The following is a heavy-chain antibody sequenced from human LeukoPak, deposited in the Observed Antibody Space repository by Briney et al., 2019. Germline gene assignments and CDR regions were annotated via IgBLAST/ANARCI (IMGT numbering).Heavy chain of an antibody. J-gene: IGHJ4*02. V-gene: IGHV1-18*01. CDR2: SSAYNGNT. CDR3: ARDNARELELSLTGVGIAAAAFDY. CDR1: GYTLTSYG. Sequence: ASVEVSCKASGYTLTSYGISWVRQAPGQGLEWMGWSSAYNGNTNYAQKLQGRVTMTTDTSTSTAYMELRSLRSDDTAVYYCARDNARELELSLTGVGIAAAAFDYWGQGTLVTVSS. D-gene: IGHD6-13*01.